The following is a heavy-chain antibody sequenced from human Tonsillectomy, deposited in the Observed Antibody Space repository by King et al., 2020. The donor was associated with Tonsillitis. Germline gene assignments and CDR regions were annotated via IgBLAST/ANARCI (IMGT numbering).Heavy chain of an antibody. J-gene: IGHJ3*02. CDR1: GGSISSGDYY. D-gene: IGHD7-27*01. V-gene: IGHV4-30-4*01. CDR2: IYYSGST. Sequence: VQLQESGPGLVKPSQTLSLTCTVSGGSISSGDYYWSWIRQPPGKGLEWIGYIYYSGSTYYNPSLKSRITISVDTSKNQFSLKLSSVTAADTAVYYCAREPNWGFVLGAFDIWGQGTMVTVSS. CDR3: AREPNWGFVLGAFDI.